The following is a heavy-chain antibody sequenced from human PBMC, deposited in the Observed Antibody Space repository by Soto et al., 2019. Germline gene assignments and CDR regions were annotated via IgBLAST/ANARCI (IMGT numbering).Heavy chain of an antibody. CDR2: IVVGSGNT. Sequence: ASVKVSCKASEFTFTSSTVQWARQARGQRLEWIGWIVVGSGNTNYAQKFQERVTITRDMSTSTAYMELSSLRSEDTAVYYCAAADEGWKLALDVWGQGTTVTVSS. J-gene: IGHJ6*02. D-gene: IGHD3-3*02. V-gene: IGHV1-58*01. CDR3: AAADEGWKLALDV. CDR1: EFTFTSST.